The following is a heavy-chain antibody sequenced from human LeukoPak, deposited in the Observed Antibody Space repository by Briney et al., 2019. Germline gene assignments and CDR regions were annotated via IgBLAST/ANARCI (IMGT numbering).Heavy chain of an antibody. CDR3: ARRGYDILTGLDY. J-gene: IGHJ4*02. V-gene: IGHV1-46*01. D-gene: IGHD3-9*01. Sequence: ASVKVSCKASGYTFTGYYMHWVRQAPGQGLEWMGIINPSGGSTSYAQKFQGRVTMTRDTSTSTVYMELSSLRSEDTAAYYCARRGYDILTGLDYWGQGTLVTVSS. CDR2: INPSGGST. CDR1: GYTFTGYY.